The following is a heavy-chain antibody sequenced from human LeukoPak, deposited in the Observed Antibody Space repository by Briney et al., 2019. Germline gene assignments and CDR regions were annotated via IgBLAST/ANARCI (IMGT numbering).Heavy chain of an antibody. V-gene: IGHV4-61*02. CDR3: ARDQRYSSSWYPEYWFDP. CDR2: IYTSGST. Sequence: SETLSLTCTVSGGSISSGSYYWSWIRQPAGKGLEWIGRIYTSGSTNYNPSLKSRVTISVDTSKNQFSLKLSSVTAVDTAVYYCARDQRYSSSWYPEYWFDPWGQGTLVTVSS. D-gene: IGHD6-13*01. J-gene: IGHJ5*02. CDR1: GGSISSGSYY.